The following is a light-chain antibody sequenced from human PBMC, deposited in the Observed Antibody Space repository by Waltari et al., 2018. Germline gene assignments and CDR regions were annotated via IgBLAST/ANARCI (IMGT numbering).Light chain of an antibody. CDR1: SGSFSTPSS. Sequence: QTVVTQEPSLSVSPGGTVTLTCALSSGSFSTPSSASWYQQTPGQAPRTLVYKTNTRSSGVPDRFSGSILGNKVALTITGAQAEDESDYYCLVYMGSGIWVFGGGTKLTVL. CDR2: KTN. V-gene: IGLV8-61*01. CDR3: LVYMGSGIWV. J-gene: IGLJ3*02.